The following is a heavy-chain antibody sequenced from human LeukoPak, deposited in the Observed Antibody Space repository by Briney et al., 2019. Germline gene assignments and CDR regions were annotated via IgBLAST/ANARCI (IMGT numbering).Heavy chain of an antibody. CDR1: GGSMSSGSYY. V-gene: IGHV4-61*02. CDR3: VRDIEL. Sequence: SQTLSLTCRVSGGSMSSGSYYWSWIRQPAGKGLEWIGRIYSSGSTNYNPSLQSRVTISLDTSKDQFSLKMSSVTAADTAVYYCVRDIELWGQGTLVTVSS. D-gene: IGHD1-26*01. J-gene: IGHJ4*02. CDR2: IYSSGST.